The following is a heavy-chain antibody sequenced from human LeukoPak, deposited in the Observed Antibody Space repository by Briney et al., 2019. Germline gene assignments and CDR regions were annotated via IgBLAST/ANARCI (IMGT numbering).Heavy chain of an antibody. Sequence: ASVKVSCKATGYTFSDYCRHWVRQAPGQGLEWMGWIIPNSGDTNYAQKLQGRVTMTRDTSINTACMELSRLTSDDTAVYYCARDPLRRTFDYWGQGTLVTVSS. CDR3: ARDPLRRTFDY. J-gene: IGHJ4*02. V-gene: IGHV1-2*02. D-gene: IGHD4-17*01. CDR1: GYTFSDYC. CDR2: IIPNSGDT.